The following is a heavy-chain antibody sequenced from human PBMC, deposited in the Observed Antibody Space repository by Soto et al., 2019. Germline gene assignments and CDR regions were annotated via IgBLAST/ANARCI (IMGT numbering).Heavy chain of an antibody. CDR3: TRDPGYDSRSYFADY. J-gene: IGHJ4*02. CDR1: GASVSSGSDY. CDR2: IYYSGRI. Sequence: SETLSLTCTVSGASVSSGSDYWSWIRQPPGKGLEWIGYIYYSGRINYNPSLKSRVTISEDTSKNQFSLKLSSVTAADTAVYYCTRDPGYDSRSYFADYWGQGTLVTVSS. V-gene: IGHV4-61*01. D-gene: IGHD3-22*01.